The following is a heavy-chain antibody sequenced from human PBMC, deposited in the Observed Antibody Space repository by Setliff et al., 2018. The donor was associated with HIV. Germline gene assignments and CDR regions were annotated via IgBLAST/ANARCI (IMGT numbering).Heavy chain of an antibody. CDR3: ARLGSGWSDSYYYAMDI. J-gene: IGHJ6*02. D-gene: IGHD6-19*01. CDR1: GDTFSTYV. V-gene: IGHV1-18*01. Sequence: GASVKVSCKSSGDTFSTYVFTWVRQAPGQGLEWMGWISPYNGHTKYAEKFQGRVTMTTDTSTTTAYMDLKSLTSDDTATYFCARLGSGWSDSYYYAMDIWGQGTTVTVSS. CDR2: ISPYNGHT.